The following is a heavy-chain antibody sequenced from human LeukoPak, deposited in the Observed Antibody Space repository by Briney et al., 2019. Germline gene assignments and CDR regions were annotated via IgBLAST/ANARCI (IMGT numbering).Heavy chain of an antibody. D-gene: IGHD1-26*01. Sequence: GGSLRLSCAASGFTFSSYSMNWVRQAPGKGLEWVSSISSSSSYIYYADSVKGRFTISRDNSKNMLYLQMNSLRAEDTAIYYCATGGAALAAYYWGQGTLVTVSS. V-gene: IGHV3-21*04. CDR2: ISSSSSYI. CDR3: ATGGAALAAYY. CDR1: GFTFSSYS. J-gene: IGHJ4*02.